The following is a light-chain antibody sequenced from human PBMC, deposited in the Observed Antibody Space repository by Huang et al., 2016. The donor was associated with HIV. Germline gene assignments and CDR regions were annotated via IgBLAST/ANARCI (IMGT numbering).Light chain of an antibody. J-gene: IGKJ1*01. CDR1: QSLLHTNGYNY. V-gene: IGKV2-28*01. CDR2: LGS. CDR3: MQGLQSWT. Sequence: DIVMIQAPVTLHVTPGEPASISCRSIQSLLHTNGYNYLDWYVQKPGQSPQLLIYLGSNRAAGVPERFTGSGSGTDFTLRISTVEAEDAGVYFCMQGLQSWTFGQGTKVEIE.